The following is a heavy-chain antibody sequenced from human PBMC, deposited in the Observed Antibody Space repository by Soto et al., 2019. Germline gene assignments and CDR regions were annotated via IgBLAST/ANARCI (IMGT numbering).Heavy chain of an antibody. CDR3: ARGRLYCSGGSCYNATTYYSYYYGMDV. CDR1: GGSFSGYY. V-gene: IGHV4-34*01. Sequence: PSETLSLTCAVYGGSFSGYYWSWIRQPPGKGLEWIGEINHSGSTNYNPSLKSRVTISVDTSKNQFSLKLSSVTAADTAVYYCARGRLYCSGGSCYNATTYYSYYYGMDVWGQATTVTVSS. CDR2: INHSGST. J-gene: IGHJ6*02. D-gene: IGHD2-15*01.